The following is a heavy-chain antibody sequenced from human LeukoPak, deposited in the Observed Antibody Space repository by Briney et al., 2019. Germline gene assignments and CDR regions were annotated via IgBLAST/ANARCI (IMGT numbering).Heavy chain of an antibody. J-gene: IGHJ4*02. CDR3: ARAVGYSSGWYYVDY. CDR2: INPNSGGT. V-gene: IGHV1-2*02. CDR1: GYTFTGYY. D-gene: IGHD6-13*01. Sequence: GASVKVSCKASGYTFTGYYMHWVRQAPGQGLEWMGWINPNSGGTNYAQKFQGRVTMTRDTSISTAYMELSRLRSDDTAVYYCARAVGYSSGWYYVDYWGQGTLVTVSS.